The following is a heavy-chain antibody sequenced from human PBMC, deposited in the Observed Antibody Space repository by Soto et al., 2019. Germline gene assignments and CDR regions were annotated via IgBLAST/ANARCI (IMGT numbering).Heavy chain of an antibody. CDR1: GYTFTSYH. J-gene: IGHJ5*02. V-gene: IGHV1-8*01. D-gene: IGHD6-6*01. Sequence: QVQLVQSGAEVKKPGASVKVSCKGSGYTFTSYHINWVRQATVQGLEWMGWMNPNSGNTGYAQTLQGRVTMTWDTSISTAYMELSSLRFEDTAMYYCARGHISSTKNWLDPWGQGTLVTVSS. CDR2: MNPNSGNT. CDR3: ARGHISSTKNWLDP.